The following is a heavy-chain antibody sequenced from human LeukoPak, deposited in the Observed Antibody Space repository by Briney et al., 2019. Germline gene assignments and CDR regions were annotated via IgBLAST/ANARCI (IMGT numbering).Heavy chain of an antibody. CDR2: MNPNSGNT. Sequence: ASVKVSCKASGYTFNSYDINWVGQAPGQGLEGMGWMNPNSGNTGYAQKFQGRVTVTRNTSISTAYMDLSSLRSEDTAVYYCARGSASYYYDKSGLIDYWGQGTLVTVSS. CDR1: GYTFNSYD. D-gene: IGHD3-22*01. V-gene: IGHV1-8*01. CDR3: ARGSASYYYDKSGLIDY. J-gene: IGHJ4*02.